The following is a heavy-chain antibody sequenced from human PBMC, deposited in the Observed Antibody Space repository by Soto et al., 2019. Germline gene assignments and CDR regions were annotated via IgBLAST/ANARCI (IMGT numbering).Heavy chain of an antibody. Sequence: GGSLRLSCAASGFTFDDYAMHWVRQAPGKGLEWVSGISWNSGSIGYADSVKGRFTISRDNAKNSLYLQMNSLRAEDTALYYCAKDGAGYGDYESPNYYYYYYMDVWGKGTTVTVSS. V-gene: IGHV3-9*01. CDR2: ISWNSGSI. CDR3: AKDGAGYGDYESPNYYYYYYMDV. J-gene: IGHJ6*03. CDR1: GFTFDDYA. D-gene: IGHD4-17*01.